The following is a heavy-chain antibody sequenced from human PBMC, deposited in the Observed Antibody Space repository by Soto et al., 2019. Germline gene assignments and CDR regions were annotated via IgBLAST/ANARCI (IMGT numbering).Heavy chain of an antibody. CDR1: GFTFSSYW. CDR3: ARELSSGWYDRVDY. Sequence: EVQLVESGGGLVQPGGSLRLSCAASGFTFSSYWMSWVRQAPGKGLEWVANIKQDGSEKYYVDSVKGRFTISRDNAKNSLYLQMNSLRAEDTAVYYCARELSSGWYDRVDYWGQGTLVTVSS. CDR2: IKQDGSEK. V-gene: IGHV3-7*01. D-gene: IGHD6-19*01. J-gene: IGHJ4*02.